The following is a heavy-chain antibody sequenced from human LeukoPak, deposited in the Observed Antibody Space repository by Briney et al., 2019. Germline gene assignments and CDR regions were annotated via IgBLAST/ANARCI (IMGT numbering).Heavy chain of an antibody. J-gene: IGHJ4*02. Sequence: AVKVSFKASVGTLSSYVISWVRPAPGQGVEWMGGIIPIFGTANYAQKFRGRVTITADEYTNTAYMELSSMRSEDTAVYYCARDRYYGSGSYYNGYFDFWGQGTLVTVSS. V-gene: IGHV1-69*01. CDR2: IIPIFGTA. CDR1: VGTLSSYV. CDR3: ARDRYYGSGSYYNGYFDF. D-gene: IGHD3-10*01.